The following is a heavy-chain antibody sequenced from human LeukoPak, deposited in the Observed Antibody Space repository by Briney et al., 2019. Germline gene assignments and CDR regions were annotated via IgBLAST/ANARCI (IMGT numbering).Heavy chain of an antibody. CDR1: GYTLTELS. Sequence: ASVKVSCKVSGYTLTELSMHWVRQAPGKGLEWMGGFDPEDGETIYAQKFQGRVTMTEDTSTDTAYMELSSLRSEDTAVYYCATTPGPYYDYVWGSYRHDYWGQGTLVTVSS. CDR2: FDPEDGET. CDR3: ATTPGPYYDYVWGSYRHDY. V-gene: IGHV1-24*01. J-gene: IGHJ4*02. D-gene: IGHD3-16*02.